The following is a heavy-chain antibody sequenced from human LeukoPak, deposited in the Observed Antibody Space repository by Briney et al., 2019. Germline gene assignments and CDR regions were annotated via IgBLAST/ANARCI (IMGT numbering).Heavy chain of an antibody. D-gene: IGHD5-18*01. J-gene: IGHJ4*02. Sequence: GGSLRLPCAASGFTFSSYAMSWVRQAPGKGLEWVSAISGSGGSTYYADSVKGRFTISRDTSKNTLYLQMNSLRVEDTAMYYCAKEDTAFDYWGQGTLVTVSS. CDR1: GFTFSSYA. CDR3: AKEDTAFDY. V-gene: IGHV3-23*01. CDR2: ISGSGGST.